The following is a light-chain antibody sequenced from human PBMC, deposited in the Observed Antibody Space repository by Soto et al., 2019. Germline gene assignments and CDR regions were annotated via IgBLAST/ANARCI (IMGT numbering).Light chain of an antibody. CDR2: AAS. V-gene: IGKV3D-15*01. CDR1: QSVSSN. Sequence: EIGMTKSPATLSLPPGERATLSCRASQSVSSNLAWYQQKAGQAPRLLIYAASTTATGIPARFSDSGSGTAFTLTISFLQPDDFATYCCQDSNCHSDRFAQGAMVDI. J-gene: IGKJ1*01. CDR3: QDSNCHSDR.